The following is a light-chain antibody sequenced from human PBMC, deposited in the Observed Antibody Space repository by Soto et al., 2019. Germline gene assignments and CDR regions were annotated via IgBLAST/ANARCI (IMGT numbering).Light chain of an antibody. V-gene: IGLV3-27*01. CDR2: KDS. CDR1: VLAKKY. J-gene: IGLJ7*01. Sequence: SYELTQPSSVSVSPGQTARITCSGDVLAKKYARWFQQKPGQAPVLVIYKDSERPSGITERFSGSSSGTTVTLTISGAQVEEEAGYYCYSAADNNQVFGSGTQLTVL. CDR3: YSAADNNQV.